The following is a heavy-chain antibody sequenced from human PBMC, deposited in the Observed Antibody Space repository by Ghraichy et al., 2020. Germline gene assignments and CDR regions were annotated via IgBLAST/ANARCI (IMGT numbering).Heavy chain of an antibody. V-gene: IGHV3-74*01. D-gene: IGHD3-10*01. CDR3: STSPRADRGNY. CDR1: GPTFSSYW. J-gene: IGHJ4*02. CDR2: IKTDGSTT. Sequence: GGSLRLSCAASGPTFSSYWMHWVRQAPGKGLEWVSHIKTDGSTTNYADSVRGRFTISRDNAKNTLYLQMNSLRADDTAVYYCSTSPRADRGNYWGQGTLVTVYS.